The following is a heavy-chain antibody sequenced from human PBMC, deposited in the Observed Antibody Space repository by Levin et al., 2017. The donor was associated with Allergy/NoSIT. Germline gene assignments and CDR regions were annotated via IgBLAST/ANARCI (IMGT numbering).Heavy chain of an antibody. CDR3: TRQYLDSGYDSH. J-gene: IGHJ4*01. CDR2: TYSSGIT. V-gene: IGHV3-53*01. CDR1: GFAVSDNY. Sequence: QSSETLSLTCAASGFAVSDNYMSWVRQTPVKGLETVSLTYSSGITWYTESVEGRFAVSRDTSKNTLYLQMNSLRAEDTAIYFCTRQYLDSGYDSHWGQGTVVTVSS. D-gene: IGHD5-12*01.